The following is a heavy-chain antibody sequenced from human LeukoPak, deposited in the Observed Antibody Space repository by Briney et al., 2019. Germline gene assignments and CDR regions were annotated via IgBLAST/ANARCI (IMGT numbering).Heavy chain of an antibody. D-gene: IGHD3-22*01. CDR1: GGSFSGYY. CDR3: ARGLYYYDSSGYEAFDI. J-gene: IGHJ3*02. Sequence: SETLSLTCAVYGGSFSGYYWSWIRQPPGKGLEWIGEINHSGSTNYNPSLKSRVTISVDTSKNQFSLKLSSVTAADTAVYYCARGLYYYDSSGYEAFDIWGQGTMVTVSS. CDR2: INHSGST. V-gene: IGHV4-34*01.